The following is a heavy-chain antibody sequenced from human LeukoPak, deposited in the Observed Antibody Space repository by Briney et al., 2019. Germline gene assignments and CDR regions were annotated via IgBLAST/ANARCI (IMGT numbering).Heavy chain of an antibody. V-gene: IGHV4-59*01. D-gene: IGHD5-12*01. CDR2: IYYSGST. CDR3: ARVLGGYDSYYFDY. CDR1: GGSISSYY. Sequence: SETLSLTCTVSGGSISSYYWSWIRQPPGKGLEWIGYIYYSGSTNYNPPLKSRVTISVDTSKNQFSLKLSSVTAADTAVYYCARVLGGYDSYYFDYWGQGTLVTVSS. J-gene: IGHJ4*02.